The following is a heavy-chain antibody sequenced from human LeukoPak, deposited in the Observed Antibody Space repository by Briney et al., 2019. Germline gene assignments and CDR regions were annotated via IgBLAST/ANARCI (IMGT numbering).Heavy chain of an antibody. CDR2: ISSSSSYI. D-gene: IGHD3-3*01. CDR3: AKGRERFLEWLFFDY. V-gene: IGHV3-21*04. CDR1: GFTFSSYS. Sequence: GGSLRLSCAASGFTFSSYSMNWVRQAPGKGLEWVSSISSSSSYIYYADSVKGRFTISRDNAKNSLYLQMNSLRAEDTAVYYCAKGRERFLEWLFFDYWGQGTLVTVSS. J-gene: IGHJ4*02.